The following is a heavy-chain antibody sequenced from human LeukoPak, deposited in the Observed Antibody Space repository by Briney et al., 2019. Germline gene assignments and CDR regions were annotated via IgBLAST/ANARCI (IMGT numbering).Heavy chain of an antibody. CDR2: ISGSGGST. Sequence: PGGSLRLSCAASGFTFSSYGMSWVRQAPGKGLEWVSAISGSGGSTYYADSVKGRFTISRDNSKNTLYLQMNSLRAEDTAVYYCAIYGSGSYYSFVDDYWGQGTLVTVSS. J-gene: IGHJ4*02. CDR1: GFTFSSYG. D-gene: IGHD3-10*01. V-gene: IGHV3-23*01. CDR3: AIYGSGSYYSFVDDY.